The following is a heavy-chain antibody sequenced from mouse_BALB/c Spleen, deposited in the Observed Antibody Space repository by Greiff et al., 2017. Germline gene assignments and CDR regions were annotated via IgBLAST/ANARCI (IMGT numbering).Heavy chain of an antibody. V-gene: IGHV6-6*02. J-gene: IGHJ4*01. Sequence: VQLKESGGGLVQPGGSMKLSCVASGFTFSNYWMNWVRQSPEKGLEWVAEIRLKSNNYATHYAESVKGRFTISRDDSKSSVYLQMNNLRAEDTGIYYCTIHYYGYDYAMDYWGQGTSVTVSS. D-gene: IGHD1-2*01. CDR3: TIHYYGYDYAMDY. CDR1: GFTFSNYW. CDR2: IRLKSNNYAT.